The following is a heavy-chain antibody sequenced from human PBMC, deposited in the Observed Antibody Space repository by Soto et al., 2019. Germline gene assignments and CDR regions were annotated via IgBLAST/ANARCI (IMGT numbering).Heavy chain of an antibody. J-gene: IGHJ3*02. CDR1: GYTFGYYG. CDR3: ARGGTSPSDALDI. Sequence: QDKLVQSGGEVKKPGASVKVSCKASGYTFGYYGIAWVRQAPGQGLEWMGWISAYSGKTNYAQNLQGRVIMTTDTSRSTAYMELTSLRYDDTAVYYCARGGTSPSDALDIWGQGTMVTVSS. D-gene: IGHD2-2*01. V-gene: IGHV1-18*01. CDR2: ISAYSGKT.